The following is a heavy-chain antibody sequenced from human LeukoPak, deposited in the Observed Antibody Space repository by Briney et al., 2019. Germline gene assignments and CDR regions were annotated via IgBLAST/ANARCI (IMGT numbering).Heavy chain of an antibody. D-gene: IGHD5-12*01. CDR3: ARAQSYSGYDPAGWFDP. CDR1: GYTFTTFG. J-gene: IGHJ5*02. V-gene: IGHV1-8*02. CDR2: MNPNSGNT. Sequence: GASVKVSCKASGYTFTTFGISWVRQATGQGLEWMGWMNPNSGNTGYAQKFQGRVTMTRNTSISTAYMELSSLRSEDTAVYYCARAQSYSGYDPAGWFDPWGQGTLVTVSS.